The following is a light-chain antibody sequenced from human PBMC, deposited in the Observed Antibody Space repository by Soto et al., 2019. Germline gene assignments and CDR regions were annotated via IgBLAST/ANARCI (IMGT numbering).Light chain of an antibody. CDR3: QQYGSSPRT. CDR1: QSVSSSY. J-gene: IGKJ1*01. V-gene: IGKV3-20*01. CDR2: GAS. Sequence: EIVLTQSPGTLSLSPGERATLSCRASQSVSSSYLAWYQQKPGQAPRLLIYGASSRATGISDTFSGSGSGTDFTLTISRLEPEDFAVYYCQQYGSSPRTFGQGTKVEIK.